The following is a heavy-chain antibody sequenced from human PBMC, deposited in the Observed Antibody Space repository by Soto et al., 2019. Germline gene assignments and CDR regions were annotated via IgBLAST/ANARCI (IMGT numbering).Heavy chain of an antibody. CDR2: INHSGST. CDR3: ARAYSSGWLKRFDY. Sequence: SETLSLTCAVYGGSFSGYYWSWIRQPPGKGLEWIGEINHSGSTNYNPSLKSRVTISVDTSKNQFSLKLSSVTAADTAVYYCARAYSSGWLKRFDYWGQGTLVTVSS. D-gene: IGHD6-19*01. CDR1: GGSFSGYY. J-gene: IGHJ4*02. V-gene: IGHV4-34*01.